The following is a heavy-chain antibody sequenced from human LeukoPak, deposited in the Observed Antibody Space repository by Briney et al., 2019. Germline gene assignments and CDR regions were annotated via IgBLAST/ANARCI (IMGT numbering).Heavy chain of an antibody. CDR3: ARETIPGIAVAGSFGV. D-gene: IGHD6-19*01. J-gene: IGHJ4*02. CDR2: INPSGGST. CDR1: GYTFTIYY. V-gene: IGHV1-46*01. Sequence: ASVTVSCKASGYTFTIYYMHWVRQAPGQGLEWMGIINPSGGSTSYAQKFQGRVTMTRDTSTSTVYMELSSLRSEDAAVYYCARETIPGIAVAGSFGVWGQGTLVTVSS.